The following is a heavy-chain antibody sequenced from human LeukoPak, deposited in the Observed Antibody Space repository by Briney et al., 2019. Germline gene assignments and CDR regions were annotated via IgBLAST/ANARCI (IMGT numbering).Heavy chain of an antibody. CDR1: GFTFSDYY. V-gene: IGHV3-11*06. CDR3: ARDSVVPAAEGNRFDP. CDR2: ISSSNSYT. D-gene: IGHD2-2*01. Sequence: GGSLRLSCAASGFTFSDYYMSWIRQAPGKGLEWVSYISSSNSYTNYADSVKGRFTISRDNAKNSLYLQMNSLRAEDTAVYYCARDSVVPAAEGNRFDPWGQGTLVTVSS. J-gene: IGHJ5*02.